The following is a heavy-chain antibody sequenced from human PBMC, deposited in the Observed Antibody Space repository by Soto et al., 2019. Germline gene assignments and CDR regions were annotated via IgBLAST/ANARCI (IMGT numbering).Heavy chain of an antibody. CDR3: ARDSSSWLRVNAFDL. V-gene: IGHV1-2*04. CDR1: GYTFTGYY. CDR2: INPNSGGT. D-gene: IGHD6-13*01. J-gene: IGHJ3*01. Sequence: QVQLVQSGAEVKKPGASVKVSCKASGYTFTGYYMHWVRQAPGQGLEWMGWINPNSGGTNYAQKLQGWVTMTRDTSISTAYMELSRLSSDDTAVYYCARDSSSWLRVNAFDLWGQGTMVTVSS.